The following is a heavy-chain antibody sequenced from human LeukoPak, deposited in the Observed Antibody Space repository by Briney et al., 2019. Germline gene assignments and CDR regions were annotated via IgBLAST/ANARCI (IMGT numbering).Heavy chain of an antibody. J-gene: IGHJ4*02. V-gene: IGHV6-1*01. CDR2: TYYRSKWYY. CDR1: GDSVSSNTAA. D-gene: IGHD6-19*01. CDR3: ATSTPSDWYPFDY. Sequence: SQTLSLTCAISGDSVSSNTAAWNWIRLSPSRGLEWLGRTYYRSKWYYDYAVSLKSRITIYPDTSKNQFSLQLNSVTPEDTAVYYCATSTPSDWYPFDYWGQGTLVTVSS.